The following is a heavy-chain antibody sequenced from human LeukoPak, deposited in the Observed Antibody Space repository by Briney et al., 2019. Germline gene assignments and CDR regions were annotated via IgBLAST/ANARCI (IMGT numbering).Heavy chain of an antibody. V-gene: IGHV1-3*01. CDR2: INAGNGNT. D-gene: IGHD4-23*01. J-gene: IGHJ6*02. Sequence: GASVKVSCKASGYTFTSYAMHWVRQAPGQRLEWMGWINAGNGNTKYSQKFQGRVTITRDTSASTAYMELSSLRSEDTAVYYCASGEVHGGNSPRYYYYGMDVWGQGTTVTVSS. CDR3: ASGEVHGGNSPRYYYYGMDV. CDR1: GYTFTSYA.